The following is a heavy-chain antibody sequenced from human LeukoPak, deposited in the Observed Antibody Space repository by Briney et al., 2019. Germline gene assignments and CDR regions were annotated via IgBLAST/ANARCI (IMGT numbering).Heavy chain of an antibody. V-gene: IGHV4-34*01. J-gene: IGHJ4*02. CDR2: INHSGST. Sequence: SETLSLTCAVYGGSFSGYYWSWIRQPPGKGLEWIGEINHSGSTNYNPSLKSRATISVDTSKNQFSLKLSSVTAADTAVYYCARATGDGKEYYFDYWGQGTLVTVSS. CDR1: GGSFSGYY. CDR3: ARATGDGKEYYFDY. D-gene: IGHD3-10*01.